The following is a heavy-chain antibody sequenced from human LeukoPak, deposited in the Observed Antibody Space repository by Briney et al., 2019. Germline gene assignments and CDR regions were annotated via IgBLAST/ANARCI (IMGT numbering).Heavy chain of an antibody. V-gene: IGHV1-46*01. J-gene: IGHJ4*02. D-gene: IGHD2-2*01. CDR3: ARDQARLPPANYYFED. CDR1: GYTFTSYY. Sequence: ASVKVSCKASGYTFTSYYMHWVRQAPGQGLEWMGIINPSGGTTSYAQKFQGRVTMTRDMSTSTVYMELSSLRSEDTALYYCARDQARLPPANYYFEDWGQGTMVTVSS. CDR2: INPSGGTT.